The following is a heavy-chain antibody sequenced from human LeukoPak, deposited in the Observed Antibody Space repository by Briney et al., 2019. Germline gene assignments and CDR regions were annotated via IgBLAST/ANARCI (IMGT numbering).Heavy chain of an antibody. V-gene: IGHV1-18*01. CDR2: ISAYNGNT. CDR3: ARDGVKTVWGVKYRDYYYYMDV. CDR1: GYTFTSYG. J-gene: IGHJ6*03. D-gene: IGHD3-10*01. Sequence: ASVKVSCKASGYTFTSYGISWVRQAPGQGLEWMGWISAYNGNTNYAQKLQGRVTMTTDTSTSTAYMELRSLRSDDTAVYYCARDGVKTVWGVKYRDYYYYMDVWGKGTTVTVSS.